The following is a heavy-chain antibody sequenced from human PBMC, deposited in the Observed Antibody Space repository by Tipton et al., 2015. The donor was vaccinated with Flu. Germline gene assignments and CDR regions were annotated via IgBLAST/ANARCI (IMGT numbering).Heavy chain of an antibody. V-gene: IGHV4-38-2*01. CDR2: IHRTGTT. CDR3: ARRDYSNYVSELKNWFDP. CDR1: GDSIGSEYY. D-gene: IGHD4-11*01. J-gene: IGHJ5*02. Sequence: TLSLTCSVSGDSIGSEYYWAWVRQPPGEGLEWIGNIHRTGTTYFNPSLTSRVTISVDTSKNQFSLRLTSVTAADTAVYFRARRDYSNYVSELKNWFDPWGQGTLVTVSS.